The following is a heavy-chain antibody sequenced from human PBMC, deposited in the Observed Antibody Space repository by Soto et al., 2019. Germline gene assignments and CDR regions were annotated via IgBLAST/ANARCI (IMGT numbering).Heavy chain of an antibody. CDR1: GGSFSGFY. Sequence: QVQLQQWGAGLLKPSETLSLTCAVYGGSFSGFYWCWIRQPPWKGRVWIGEINHSGSTNYNPSLKCRVTISADTSKNQFSLQLSSVTAADTPVYYCVSKLGSCTGGSCNWYFDLWGRGTLVTVSS. V-gene: IGHV4-34*01. J-gene: IGHJ2*01. CDR2: INHSGST. CDR3: VSKLGSCTGGSCNWYFDL. D-gene: IGHD2-15*01.